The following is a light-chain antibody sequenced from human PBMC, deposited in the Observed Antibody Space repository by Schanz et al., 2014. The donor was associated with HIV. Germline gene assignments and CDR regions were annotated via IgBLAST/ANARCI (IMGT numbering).Light chain of an antibody. V-gene: IGLV2-14*03. CDR2: DVN. CDR3: TSYTTNRTVA. J-gene: IGLJ3*02. CDR1: SADVGAYKS. Sequence: SVLTQPASVSGSPGQSITISCTGTSADVGAYKSVSWYQQHPGKAPKLIIYDVNNRPSGVSDRFSGSKSANTASLAISGLQADDEGDYYCTSYTTNRTVAFGGGTKLTVL.